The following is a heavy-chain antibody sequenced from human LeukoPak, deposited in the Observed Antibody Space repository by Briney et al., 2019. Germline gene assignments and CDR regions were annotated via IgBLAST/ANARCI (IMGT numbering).Heavy chain of an antibody. V-gene: IGHV1-18*01. CDR2: ISAYNGNT. Sequence: ASVKVSCKASGYTFTSYGISWVRQAPGQGLEWMGWISAYNGNTNYAQKLQGRVTMTTDTSTSTAYMELRSLRSDDTAVYYCARVDGATNRYYYYYYYMDVWGKGTTVTISS. CDR1: GYTFTSYG. D-gene: IGHD1-26*01. J-gene: IGHJ6*03. CDR3: ARVDGATNRYYYYYYYMDV.